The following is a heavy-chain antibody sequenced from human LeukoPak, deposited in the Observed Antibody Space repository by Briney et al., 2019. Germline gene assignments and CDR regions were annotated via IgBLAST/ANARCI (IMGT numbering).Heavy chain of an antibody. V-gene: IGHV4-59*12. J-gene: IGHJ5*01. D-gene: IGHD3-10*01. CDR2: ISDSGST. CDR3: ARDSGTTGEVKFDS. CDR1: GGSISSYY. Sequence: PSETLSLTCTVSGGSISSYYWSWIRQPPGKGLDCIGYISDSGSTNYKPSLKSRVTISVDTSKKQFSLKLSSVTAADTAIYYCARDSGTTGEVKFDSWGQGILVTVSS.